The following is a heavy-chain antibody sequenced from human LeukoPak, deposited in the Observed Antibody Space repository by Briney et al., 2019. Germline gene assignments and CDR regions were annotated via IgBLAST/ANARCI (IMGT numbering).Heavy chain of an antibody. CDR1: GFTFSSYA. J-gene: IGHJ4*02. V-gene: IGHV3-30*04. D-gene: IGHD4-23*01. Sequence: GGSLRRSCAASGFTFSSYAMHWVRQAPGKGLEWVAVISYDGSNKYYADSVKGRFTISRDNSKNTLYLQMNSLRAEDTAVYYCARDNGGKGYFDYWGQGTLVTVSS. CDR3: ARDNGGKGYFDY. CDR2: ISYDGSNK.